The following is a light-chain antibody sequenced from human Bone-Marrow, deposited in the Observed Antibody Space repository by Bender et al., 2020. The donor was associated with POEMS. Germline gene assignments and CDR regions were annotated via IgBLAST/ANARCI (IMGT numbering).Light chain of an antibody. CDR1: SSNIGNNY. CDR2: DNN. J-gene: IGLJ2*01. V-gene: IGLV1-51*01. Sequence: QSMLTQPPSVSAAPGQKLTISCSGSSSNIGNNYVFWYQQVPGTAPKLLIYDNNERPSGIPDRFSASKSGTSATLGITGVQTADEADYYCGTWDTTLRGVVFGGGTKLTVL. CDR3: GTWDTTLRGVV.